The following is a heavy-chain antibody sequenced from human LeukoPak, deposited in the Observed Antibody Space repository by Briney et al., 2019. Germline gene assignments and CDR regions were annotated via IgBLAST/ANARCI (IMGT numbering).Heavy chain of an antibody. CDR1: GFTFSDYN. CDR2: ISRSGSTK. V-gene: IGHV3-11*01. CDR3: ARFPTYYGSGSNFDY. Sequence: GGSLRLSCAASGFTFSDYNMRWIRQAPGKGLEWVSSISRSGSTKYYADSVKGRFTISRDNSKNTLYLQMNSLRAEDTAVYYCARFPTYYGSGSNFDYWGQGTLVTVSS. J-gene: IGHJ4*02. D-gene: IGHD3-10*01.